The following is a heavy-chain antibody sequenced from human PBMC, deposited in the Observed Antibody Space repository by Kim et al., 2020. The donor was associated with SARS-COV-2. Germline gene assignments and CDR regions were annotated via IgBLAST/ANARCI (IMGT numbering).Heavy chain of an antibody. Sequence: SDTLSLTCTVSGGSISSYYWSWIRQPPGKGLEWIGYIYYSGSTNYNPSLKSRVTISVDTSKNQFSLKLSSVTAADTAVYYCAREQRRYFDWLTDYWGQGTLVTVSS. J-gene: IGHJ4*02. D-gene: IGHD3-9*01. V-gene: IGHV4-59*01. CDR1: GGSISSYY. CDR3: AREQRRYFDWLTDY. CDR2: IYYSGST.